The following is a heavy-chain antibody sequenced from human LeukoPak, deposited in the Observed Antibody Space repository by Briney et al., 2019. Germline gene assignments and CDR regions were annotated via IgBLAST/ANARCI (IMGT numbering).Heavy chain of an antibody. D-gene: IGHD6-13*01. J-gene: IGHJ4*02. CDR2: ISGSGGST. Sequence: PGRSLRLSCAASGFTFSGYGMHWVRQAPGKGLEWVSAISGSGGSTYYADSVKGRFTISRDNSKNTLYLQMNSLRAEDTAVYYCAHISSSWPDYWGQGTLVTVSS. V-gene: IGHV3-23*01. CDR1: GFTFSGYG. CDR3: AHISSSWPDY.